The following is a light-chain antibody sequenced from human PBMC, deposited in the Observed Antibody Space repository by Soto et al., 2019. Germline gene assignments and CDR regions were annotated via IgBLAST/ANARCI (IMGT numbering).Light chain of an antibody. CDR2: EVS. CDR3: SSFAGSNNFGV. V-gene: IGLV2-8*01. J-gene: IGLJ1*01. Sequence: QSVLTQPPSASGSPGQSVTISCTGTSSDIGGYNYVSWYQQHPGKAPKLMIFEVSKRPSGVPARFSGSKSGNTASLTVSGLQADDEADYYCSSFAGSNNFGVFGTGTKVTVL. CDR1: SSDIGGYNY.